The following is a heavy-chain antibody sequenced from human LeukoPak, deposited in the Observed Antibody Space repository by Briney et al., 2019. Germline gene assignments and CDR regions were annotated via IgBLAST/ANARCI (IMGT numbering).Heavy chain of an antibody. D-gene: IGHD2-8*01. V-gene: IGHV1-69*06. CDR3: ATCYQTGNYYYYMDV. Sequence: GASVKVSCKASGGTFSSYPINWVRQAPGQGLEWMGGIIPIFGTANYAQKFQGRVTITADRSTSTAYMELSSLRSEDTAVYYCATCYQTGNYYYYMDVWGKGTTVTVSS. CDR1: GGTFSSYP. CDR2: IIPIFGTA. J-gene: IGHJ6*03.